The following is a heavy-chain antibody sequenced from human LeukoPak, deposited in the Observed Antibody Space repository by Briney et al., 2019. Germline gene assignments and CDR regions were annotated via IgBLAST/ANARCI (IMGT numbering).Heavy chain of an antibody. J-gene: IGHJ4*02. D-gene: IGHD1-26*01. CDR1: GFTFSDYY. CDR3: ARDRYSGSYPLDY. Sequence: PGGSLRLSCAASGFTFSDYYMTWIRQAPGRGLEWVSYISSSGSTIYYADSVKGRFTISRDNAKNSLYLQMNSLRAEDTAVYYCARDRYSGSYPLDYWGQGTLVTVSS. V-gene: IGHV3-11*01. CDR2: ISSSGSTI.